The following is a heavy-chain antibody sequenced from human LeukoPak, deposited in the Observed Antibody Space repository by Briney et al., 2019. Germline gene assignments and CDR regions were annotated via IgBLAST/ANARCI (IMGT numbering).Heavy chain of an antibody. D-gene: IGHD1-26*01. J-gene: IGHJ4*02. Sequence: PGGSLRLSCAASGFTFSSYAMNWVRQAPGKGLEWVSGISGSGGSTYYADSVKGRFSISRDNSKNTLYPQMNSLRAEDTAVYYCAKAHGGSYHSGIDWGQGTLVTVSS. CDR1: GFTFSSYA. CDR3: AKAHGGSYHSGID. V-gene: IGHV3-23*01. CDR2: ISGSGGST.